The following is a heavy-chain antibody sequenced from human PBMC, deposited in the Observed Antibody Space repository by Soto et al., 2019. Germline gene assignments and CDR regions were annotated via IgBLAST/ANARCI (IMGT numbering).Heavy chain of an antibody. CDR1: GGSFSGFY. V-gene: IGHV4-34*01. CDR3: ARADRTLVTSYGLDV. D-gene: IGHD2-21*02. Sequence: LSLTFAVSGGSFSGFYWTLIRQPPGEGLEWIGEINHSGTTNFNPSLRSRLTISLDSSKKHFSLKLTSMTAADAAVYYCARADRTLVTSYGLDVWGQGTTVTVSS. CDR2: INHSGTT. J-gene: IGHJ6*02.